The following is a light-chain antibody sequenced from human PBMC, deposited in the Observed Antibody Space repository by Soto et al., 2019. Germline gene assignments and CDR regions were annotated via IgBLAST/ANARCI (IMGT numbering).Light chain of an antibody. Sequence: QSALTQPRSVSASPGQSVTISCTGTSSDVGAYDYLSWYQQHPGRAPKLLIYDVTKRPSGVPDRFSGSKSGNTASLTISGLRADDEADYFCSSYADIFTFVLLGGGTKLTVL. V-gene: IGLV2-11*01. CDR1: SSDVGAYDY. J-gene: IGLJ2*01. CDR3: SSYADIFTFVL. CDR2: DVT.